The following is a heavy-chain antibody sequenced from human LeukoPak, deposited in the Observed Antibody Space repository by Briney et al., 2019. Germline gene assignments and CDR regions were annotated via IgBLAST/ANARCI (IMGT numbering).Heavy chain of an antibody. V-gene: IGHV3-48*03. CDR2: ISSSGSTI. CDR1: GFTFSSYE. Sequence: GGSLRLSCAASGFTFSSYEMDLVRQAPGKGLEWISYISSSGSTIYYADSVKGRFTISRDNAKNSLYLQMNSLRAEDTAAYYCARDGGGSYDWFDPWGQGTLVTVSS. D-gene: IGHD1-26*01. CDR3: ARDGGGSYDWFDP. J-gene: IGHJ5*02.